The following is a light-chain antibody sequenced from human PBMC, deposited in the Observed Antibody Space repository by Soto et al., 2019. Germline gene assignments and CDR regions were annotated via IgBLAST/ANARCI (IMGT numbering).Light chain of an antibody. V-gene: IGLV1-51*01. J-gene: IGLJ1*01. CDR1: SSNIGNNY. CDR3: GTWDSNLRGAYV. Sequence: QSVLTQPPSVSAAPGQKVTISCSGSSSNIGNNYVSWYQQAPGAAPKLLIYDNDKRPSEIPDRFTGSKSGTSATLDITGLQTGDEADYFCGTWDSNLRGAYVFGTGTSSPS. CDR2: DND.